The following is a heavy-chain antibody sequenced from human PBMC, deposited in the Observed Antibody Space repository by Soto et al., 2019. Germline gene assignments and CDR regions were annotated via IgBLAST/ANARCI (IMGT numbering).Heavy chain of an antibody. J-gene: IGHJ4*02. CDR3: ASLSRFALDY. V-gene: IGHV4-30-4*01. CDR2: ISDTGNT. D-gene: IGHD3-10*01. Sequence: SETLSLTCTVSGGSLSDAGPYWSWIRQSPGKGLEWMAYISDTGNTFSDPSLKSRLTVSIDASRNQISLRLASVTAEDTAVYYCASLSRFALDYWGQGTLVTVS. CDR1: GGSLSDAGPY.